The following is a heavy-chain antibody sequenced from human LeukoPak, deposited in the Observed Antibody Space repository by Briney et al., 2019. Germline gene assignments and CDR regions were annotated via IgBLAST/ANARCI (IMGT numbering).Heavy chain of an antibody. D-gene: IGHD3-10*01. CDR2: IYYSGST. J-gene: IGHJ1*01. CDR3: ASLYYYGSGSYSWYFQH. V-gene: IGHV4-59*08. Sequence: SETLSLTCTVSGGSISSYYWSWIWQPPGKGLEWIGYIYYSGSTNYNPSLKSRVTISVDTSKNQFSLKLSSVTAADTAVYYCASLYYYGSGSYSWYFQHWGQGTLVTVSS. CDR1: GGSISSYY.